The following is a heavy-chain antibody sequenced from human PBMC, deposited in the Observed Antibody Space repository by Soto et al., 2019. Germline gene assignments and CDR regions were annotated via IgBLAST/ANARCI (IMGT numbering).Heavy chain of an antibody. Sequence: QVQLQESGPGLVKPSETLSLTCTVSGGSISSYYWSWIRQPPGKGLEWIGYIYYSGSTNYNPSLKSRVTISVDPSKTQFSLKLSSVTAAETAVYYCARVAYKYGGYDLVGDSYWSDPWGQGTLVTVSS. V-gene: IGHV4-59*01. CDR3: ARVAYKYGGYDLVGDSYWSDP. CDR1: GGSISSYY. J-gene: IGHJ5*02. D-gene: IGHD5-12*01. CDR2: IYYSGST.